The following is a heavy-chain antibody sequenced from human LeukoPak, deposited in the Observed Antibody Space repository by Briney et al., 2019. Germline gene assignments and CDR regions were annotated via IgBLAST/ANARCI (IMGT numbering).Heavy chain of an antibody. Sequence: GGSLRLSCAASGFTFSTYYMKWVRQAPGKGLEWVSSISSSSSSYIYYADSVKGRFTISRDNAKNSLYLQMNSLRAEDTAVYYCARAVSSFGDLEVSWFDPWGQGTLVTVSS. CDR2: ISSSSSSYI. V-gene: IGHV3-21*01. J-gene: IGHJ5*02. D-gene: IGHD3-10*01. CDR1: GFTFSTYY. CDR3: ARAVSSFGDLEVSWFDP.